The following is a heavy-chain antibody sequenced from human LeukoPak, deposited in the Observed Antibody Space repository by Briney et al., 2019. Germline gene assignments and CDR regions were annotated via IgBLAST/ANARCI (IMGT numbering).Heavy chain of an antibody. J-gene: IGHJ3*02. CDR1: GYTFTRYA. CDR2: ISAYNGNT. CDR3: ARDDSSGCDAFDI. D-gene: IGHD3-22*01. Sequence: ASVKVSCTASGYTFTRYAISWVRQAPGQGLESMGWISAYNGNTNYAQKLQGRVTMTTDTSTSTAYMELRSLRSDDTAVYYCARDDSSGCDAFDIWGQGTMVTVSS. V-gene: IGHV1-18*01.